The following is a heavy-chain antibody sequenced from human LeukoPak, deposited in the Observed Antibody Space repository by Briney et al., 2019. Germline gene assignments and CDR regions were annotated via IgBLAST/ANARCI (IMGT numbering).Heavy chain of an antibody. CDR2: IYYSGST. CDR3: ARLPPCSGGSCNWFDP. J-gene: IGHJ5*02. D-gene: IGHD2-15*01. V-gene: IGHV4-59*01. Sequence: SETPSLTCTVSGGSISSYSWSWIRQPPGKGLEWIGDIYYSGSTNYNPSLKSRVTISVDTSKNQFSLKLTSVTAADTAVYYCARLPPCSGGSCNWFDPWGQGTLVTVSS. CDR1: GGSISSYS.